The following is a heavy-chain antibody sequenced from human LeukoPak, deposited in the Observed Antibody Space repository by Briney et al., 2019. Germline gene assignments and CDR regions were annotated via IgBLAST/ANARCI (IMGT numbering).Heavy chain of an antibody. CDR2: IYPGDPDT. J-gene: IGHJ4*02. V-gene: IGHV5-51*01. Sequence: GAPLKISSKGSGYSFTSYWIGWVRPMPGKGLEWMGIIYPGDPDTRYSPFFQGQVTISADKSISTAYLQWSSLKASDTAMYYCARLAYCGGDCYSGLDYWGQGTLVTVSS. D-gene: IGHD2-21*02. CDR3: ARLAYCGGDCYSGLDY. CDR1: GYSFTSYW.